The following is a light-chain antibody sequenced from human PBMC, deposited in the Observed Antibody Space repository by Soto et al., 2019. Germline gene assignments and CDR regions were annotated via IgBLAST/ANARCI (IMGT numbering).Light chain of an antibody. V-gene: IGLV4-69*01. J-gene: IGLJ1*01. CDR3: QTWGTGIHYV. CDR2: LNSDGSH. Sequence: QLVLTQSPSASASLGASVKLTCTLSSGHSSYAIAWHQQQPEKGPRYLMKLNSDGSHSKGDGIPDRFSGSSSGSERYLTISSVQSEDEADYYCQTWGTGIHYVFGTGTKVTVL. CDR1: SGHSSYA.